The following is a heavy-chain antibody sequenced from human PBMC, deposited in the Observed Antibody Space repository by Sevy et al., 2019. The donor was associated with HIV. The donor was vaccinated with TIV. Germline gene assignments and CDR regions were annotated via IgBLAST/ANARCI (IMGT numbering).Heavy chain of an antibody. CDR1: GYTLTGLS. D-gene: IGHD3-22*01. CDR3: ATTKDYYDSSGCPFDY. V-gene: IGHV1-24*01. CDR2: FDPEDGET. J-gene: IGHJ4*02. Sequence: ASVKVSCKVSGYTLTGLSMHWVRQAPGKGLEWMGSFDPEDGETIYGENFQGRVTMTEDTSTDTAYMELSSLRSEDTAVYFCATTKDYYDSSGCPFDYWGQGTLVTVSS.